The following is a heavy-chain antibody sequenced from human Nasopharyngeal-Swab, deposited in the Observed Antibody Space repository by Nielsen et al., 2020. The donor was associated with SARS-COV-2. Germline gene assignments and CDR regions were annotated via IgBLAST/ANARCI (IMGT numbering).Heavy chain of an antibody. D-gene: IGHD6-19*01. V-gene: IGHV4-59*01. CDR1: GGSISSSY. CDR2: IYYVGLT. CDR3: ARGGSGWYPFDY. J-gene: IGHJ4*02. Sequence: LSCPVSGGSISSSYWSWIPQPPGKGLEWIGYIYYVGLTNYNPPLKSRVTLSVDTSKNQFSLKLSSVTAADTAVYYCARGGSGWYPFDYWGQGTLVTVSS.